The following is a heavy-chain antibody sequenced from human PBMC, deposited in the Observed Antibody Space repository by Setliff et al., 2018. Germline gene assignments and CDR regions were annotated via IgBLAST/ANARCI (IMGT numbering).Heavy chain of an antibody. V-gene: IGHV4-4*08. CDR2: IYSSGNT. Sequence: SETLSLTCTVSGDSIINYYWSWIRQPPGKGLEWIGDIYSSGNTNYNPSLKSRVTISVDTSKNQFSLNLTSVTAADTAVYYRAREGFYCTNGVCYRPFDYWGQGTLVTVSS. J-gene: IGHJ4*02. D-gene: IGHD2-8*01. CDR3: AREGFYCTNGVCYRPFDY. CDR1: GDSIINYY.